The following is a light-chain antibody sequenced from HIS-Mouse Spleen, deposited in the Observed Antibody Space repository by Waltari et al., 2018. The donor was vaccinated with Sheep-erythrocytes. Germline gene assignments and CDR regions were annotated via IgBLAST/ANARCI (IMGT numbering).Light chain of an antibody. Sequence: DIQMTQSPSSLSASVGDRVTITCQASQDIRNYLNWYQQKPGKAPKLLIYDAYNVETGVPSRFSGSGSGTDFTFTISSLQPEDIATYYCQQYDNLPLTFGGGTKVEIK. CDR1: QDIRNY. J-gene: IGKJ4*02. CDR3: QQYDNLPLT. V-gene: IGKV1-33*01. CDR2: DAY.